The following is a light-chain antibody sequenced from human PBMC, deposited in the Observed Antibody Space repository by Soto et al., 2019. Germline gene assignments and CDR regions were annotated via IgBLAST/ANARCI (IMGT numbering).Light chain of an antibody. J-gene: IGKJ5*01. Sequence: AIQLTQSPSSLSTSVGDRVTITCRASQGISSALAWYQQKPGRAPKLLIFDASSLESGVPSRFSGSGSGTDFTLTISSLQPEDFATYYCQQFNSYPITFGQGTRLEIK. V-gene: IGKV1-13*02. CDR3: QQFNSYPIT. CDR2: DAS. CDR1: QGISSA.